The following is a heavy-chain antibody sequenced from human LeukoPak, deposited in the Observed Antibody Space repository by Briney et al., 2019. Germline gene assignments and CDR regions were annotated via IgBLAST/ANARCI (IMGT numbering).Heavy chain of an antibody. J-gene: IGHJ4*02. D-gene: IGHD3-3*01. CDR3: ARPAFLEWTPDDY. CDR1: GLTFRNYG. Sequence: PGGSLRLSCAASGLTFRNYGMHWVRQAPGKGLEWVAVIWYDGSNEGYADSVKGRFTISRDNSKNMLYLQMNSLRDEDTAVYYCARPAFLEWTPDDYWGQGTLVTVSS. V-gene: IGHV3-33*01. CDR2: IWYDGSNE.